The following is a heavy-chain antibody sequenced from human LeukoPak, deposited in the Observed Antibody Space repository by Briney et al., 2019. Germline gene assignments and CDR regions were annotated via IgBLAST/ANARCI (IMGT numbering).Heavy chain of an antibody. J-gene: IGHJ5*02. Sequence: GASVKVSCKASGYTFSGYYMHWVRQAPGQGLEWVGRINPNSGGTNYAQKFQGRVTMTRDTSISTAYMELSRLRSDDTAVYYCARTSSGWLEHWFDPWGQGTLVTVSS. CDR3: ARTSSGWLEHWFDP. V-gene: IGHV1-2*06. CDR2: INPNSGGT. D-gene: IGHD6-19*01. CDR1: GYTFSGYY.